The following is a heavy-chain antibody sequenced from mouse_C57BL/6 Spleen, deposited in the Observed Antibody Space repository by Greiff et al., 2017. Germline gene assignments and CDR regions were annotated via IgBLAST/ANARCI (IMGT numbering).Heavy chain of an antibody. J-gene: IGHJ3*01. CDR1: GYAFTNYL. CDR3: AKGDDYDDGAWFAY. V-gene: IGHV1-54*01. D-gene: IGHD2-4*01. Sequence: VKLMESGAELVRPGTSVKVSCKASGYAFTNYLIEWVKQRPGQGLEWIGVINPGSGGTNYNEKFKGKATLTADKSSSTAYMQLSSLTSEDSAVYFCAKGDDYDDGAWFAYWGQGALVTVSA. CDR2: INPGSGGT.